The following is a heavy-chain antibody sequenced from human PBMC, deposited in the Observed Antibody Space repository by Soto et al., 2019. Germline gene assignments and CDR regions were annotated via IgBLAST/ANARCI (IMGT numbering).Heavy chain of an antibody. J-gene: IGHJ4*02. Sequence: SETLALTCSVSGDYIDRGYSWGGIRHAPERGLEWIGSISHRGATSYTPSLKSRAIISLDTSNNQFTLRLTSVTGAATATYYCVRYEYDSSGHDDEHWGRGTLVTVSS. D-gene: IGHD3-22*01. CDR2: ISHRGAT. V-gene: IGHV4-38-2*02. CDR1: GDYIDRGYS. CDR3: VRYEYDSSGHDDEH.